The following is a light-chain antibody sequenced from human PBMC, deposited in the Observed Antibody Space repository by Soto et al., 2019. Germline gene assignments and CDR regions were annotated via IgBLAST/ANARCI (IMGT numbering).Light chain of an antibody. CDR3: SSYTTNTTLV. CDR2: EVT. J-gene: IGLJ1*01. V-gene: IGLV2-14*01. CDR1: TSDVGNYNY. Sequence: QSVLAQPASVSGSPGQSITISCTGTTSDVGNYNYVSWFQQHPGKPPKLMIYEVTNRPSGVSNRFSGSKAGITASLTISGLQAEDEADYYCSSYTTNTTLVFGTGTKVTVL.